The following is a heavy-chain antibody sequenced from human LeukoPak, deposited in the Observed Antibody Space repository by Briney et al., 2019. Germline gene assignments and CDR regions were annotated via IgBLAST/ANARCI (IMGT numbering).Heavy chain of an antibody. CDR1: EFTFSSYS. V-gene: IGHV3-48*01. CDR3: AREDNDYGDYGRFDP. CDR2: ISSSSSTI. J-gene: IGHJ5*02. D-gene: IGHD4-17*01. Sequence: GGSLRLSCAASEFTFSSYSMNWVRQAPGEGLEWVSYISSSSSTIYYADSVKGRFTISRDNAKNSLYLQMNSLRAEDTAVYYCAREDNDYGDYGRFDPWGQGALVTVSS.